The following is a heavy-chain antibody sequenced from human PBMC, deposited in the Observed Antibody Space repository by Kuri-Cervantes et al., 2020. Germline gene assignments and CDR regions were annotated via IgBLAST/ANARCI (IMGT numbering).Heavy chain of an antibody. J-gene: IGHJ4*02. CDR3: ARVRPPTIPVAGGLFDY. CDR2: IYYSGST. CDR1: GFTFSNAW. Sequence: GSLRLSCAASGFTFSNAWMSWIRQPPGKGLEWIGYIYYSGSTNYNPSLKSRVTISVDTSKNQFSLKLSSVTAADTAVYYCARVRPPTIPVAGGLFDYWGQGTLVTVSS. V-gene: IGHV4-59*08. D-gene: IGHD6-19*01.